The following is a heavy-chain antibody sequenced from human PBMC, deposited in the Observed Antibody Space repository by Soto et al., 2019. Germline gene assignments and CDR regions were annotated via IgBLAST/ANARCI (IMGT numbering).Heavy chain of an antibody. Sequence: SQTLSLPCAISGDSVSGNSAAWNWIRQSPSRGLEWLGRTYYRSRWYNDYAVSVKSRITVTPDTSKNQFSLHLNSVTPEDTAVYYCARELPYYVSSDSYLDYWGQGALVTVSS. J-gene: IGHJ4*02. CDR2: TYYRSRWYN. CDR3: ARELPYYVSSDSYLDY. V-gene: IGHV6-1*01. D-gene: IGHD3-16*01. CDR1: GDSVSGNSAA.